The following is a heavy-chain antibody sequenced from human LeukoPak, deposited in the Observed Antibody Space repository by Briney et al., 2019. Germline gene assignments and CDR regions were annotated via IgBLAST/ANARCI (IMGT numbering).Heavy chain of an antibody. J-gene: IGHJ1*01. CDR2: INPNSGGT. D-gene: IGHD3-10*01. V-gene: IGHV1-2*02. CDR1: GFIFTGYY. CDR3: ARVELAGRLLWFGESGVHTGYFQH. Sequence: GASVKVSCKASGFIFTGYYMHWVRQAPGQGLEWMGWINPNSGGTNYAQKFQGRVTMTRDTSISTAYMELSRLRSDDTAVYYCARVELAGRLLWFGESGVHTGYFQHWGQGTLVTVSS.